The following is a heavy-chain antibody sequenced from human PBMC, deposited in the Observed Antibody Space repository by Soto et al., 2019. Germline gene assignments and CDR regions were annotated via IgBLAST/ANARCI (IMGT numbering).Heavy chain of an antibody. V-gene: IGHV4-4*02. CDR3: ARGGFTMVWGVIPTDAFDI. CDR2: IYHSGST. D-gene: IGHD3-10*01. J-gene: IGHJ3*02. CDR1: SGSISSSNW. Sequence: QVQLQESGPGLVKPSGTLSLTCAVSSGSISSSNWWRWVRQPPGKGLEWIGEIYHSGSTNYNPSLKSRVTISVDKAKNQFSLKLSSVTAADAAVYYCARGGFTMVWGVIPTDAFDIWGQGTMVTVSS.